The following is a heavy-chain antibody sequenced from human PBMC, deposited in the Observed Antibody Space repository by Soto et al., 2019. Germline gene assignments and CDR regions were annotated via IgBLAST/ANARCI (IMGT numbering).Heavy chain of an antibody. CDR2: ISGSGGST. J-gene: IGHJ5*02. Sequence: PGGSLRLSCAASGFTFSSYAMSWVRQAPGKGLEWVSAISGSGGSTYYADSVKGRFTISRDDSKNTLYLQMNSLRAEDTAVYYCAKQDCSGGSRYSTNWFDPWGQGTLVTVSS. V-gene: IGHV3-23*01. CDR3: AKQDCSGGSRYSTNWFDP. D-gene: IGHD2-15*01. CDR1: GFTFSSYA.